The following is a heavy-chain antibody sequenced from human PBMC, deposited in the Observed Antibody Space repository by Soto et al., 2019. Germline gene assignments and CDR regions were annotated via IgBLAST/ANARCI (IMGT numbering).Heavy chain of an antibody. J-gene: IGHJ5*02. CDR2: FDPEDGET. CDR3: VSASAYYNILTGPAPPGWFDP. Sequence: ASVKVSCKVSGYTLTELSMHWVRQAPGKGLEWMGGFDPEDGETNYAQKFQGRVTMTEDTSTDTAYMELSSLRSEDTAVYYCVSASAYYNILTGPAPPGWFDPWGQGTLVTVSS. CDR1: GYTLTELS. V-gene: IGHV1-24*01. D-gene: IGHD3-9*01.